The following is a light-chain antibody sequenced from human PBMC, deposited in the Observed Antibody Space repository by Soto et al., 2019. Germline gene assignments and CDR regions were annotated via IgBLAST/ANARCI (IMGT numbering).Light chain of an antibody. V-gene: IGLV2-14*03. Sequence: QSVLTQPASVSGSPGQSITISCTGTSSDVGGYNFVSWYQQHPGKAPKLMLYNVYDRPSGISHRFSGSRSGNTASLTISGLQAKDEAHYYCNSYTSSSTGVFGGGTKLTVL. CDR2: NVY. J-gene: IGLJ2*01. CDR3: NSYTSSSTGV. CDR1: SSDVGGYNF.